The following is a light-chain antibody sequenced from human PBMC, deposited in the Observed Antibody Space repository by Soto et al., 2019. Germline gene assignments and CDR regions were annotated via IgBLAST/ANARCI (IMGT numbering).Light chain of an antibody. CDR2: EVN. CDR3: CSYAGSSTYL. Sequence: QSALAQPASVSGSPGQSITISCTGTSSDVGSYNLVSWYQQHPGKAPKLMIYEVNKRPSGVSSRFSGSKSGNTASLTISGLQAEDEADYYCCSYAGSSTYLFGTGTKVTVL. V-gene: IGLV2-23*02. J-gene: IGLJ1*01. CDR1: SSDVGSYNL.